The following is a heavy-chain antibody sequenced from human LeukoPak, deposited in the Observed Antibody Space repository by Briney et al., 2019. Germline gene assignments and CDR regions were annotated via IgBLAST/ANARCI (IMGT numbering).Heavy chain of an antibody. CDR1: GFTFNSYA. D-gene: IGHD1-26*01. Sequence: GGSLRLSCAASGFTFNSYAMSWVRQAPGKGLEWVSAISGSGGSTYYADSVKGRFTISRDNSKNTLYLQMNSLGADDTAVYYCAKGSWRYFDYWGQGTLVTVSS. J-gene: IGHJ4*02. V-gene: IGHV3-23*01. CDR3: AKGSWRYFDY. CDR2: ISGSGGST.